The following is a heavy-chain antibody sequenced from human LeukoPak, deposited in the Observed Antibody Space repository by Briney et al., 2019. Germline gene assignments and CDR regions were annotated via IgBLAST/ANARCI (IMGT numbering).Heavy chain of an antibody. V-gene: IGHV4-59*01. D-gene: IGHD4-17*01. Sequence: SQTASLTCTFSGGSIGRYYWSCIRQPPGQGLEGIGYIFYTGSTNYNTSLKSRGTISLDTSKNQFSLKLRSVTAEDTAVYYCARALGGLIDGDPLAWGQGSLVTVSS. J-gene: IGHJ5*02. CDR1: GGSIGRYY. CDR3: ARALGGLIDGDPLA. CDR2: IFYTGST.